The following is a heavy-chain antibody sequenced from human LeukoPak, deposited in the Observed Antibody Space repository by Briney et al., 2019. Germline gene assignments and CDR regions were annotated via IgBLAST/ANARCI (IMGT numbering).Heavy chain of an antibody. CDR1: GFTFSSYS. Sequence: GGSLRLSCAASGFTFSSYSMNWVRRAPGKGPEWVSSISSSSSYIYYADSVKGRFTISRDNAKNSLYLQMNSLRAEDTAVYYCARDWGYYYYYGMDVWGQGTTVTVSS. CDR2: ISSSSSYI. V-gene: IGHV3-21*01. J-gene: IGHJ6*02. D-gene: IGHD3-16*01. CDR3: ARDWGYYYYYGMDV.